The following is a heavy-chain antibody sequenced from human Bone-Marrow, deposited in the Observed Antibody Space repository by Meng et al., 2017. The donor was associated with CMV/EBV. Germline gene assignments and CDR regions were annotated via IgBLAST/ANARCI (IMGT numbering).Heavy chain of an antibody. D-gene: IGHD3-3*01. V-gene: IGHV1-8*03. J-gene: IGHJ6*02. CDR1: GYTFTSYD. CDR3: ARGVRFLEWFTSSYGIDI. CDR2: INPNSGNT. Sequence: ASVKVSCKASGYTFTSYDINWVRQATGQGLEWMGWINPNSGNTDYAQKFQGRVTITRNTSISTAYMELSSLRSEDAAVDYCARGVRFLEWFTSSYGIDIWGQGTMVTVSS.